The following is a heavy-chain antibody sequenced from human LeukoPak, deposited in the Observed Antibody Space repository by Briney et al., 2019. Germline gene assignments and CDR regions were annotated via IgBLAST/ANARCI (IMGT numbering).Heavy chain of an antibody. Sequence: PSETLSLTCAVYGGSFSGYYWSWIRQPPGKGLEWIGEINHSGSTNYNPSLKSRVTISVDTSKKQFSLKLSSVTAADTAVYYCARGSMGYCSSTSCRGKYYYYMDVWGKGTTVTVSS. CDR2: INHSGST. CDR3: ARGSMGYCSSTSCRGKYYYYMDV. V-gene: IGHV4-34*01. D-gene: IGHD2-2*01. CDR1: GGSFSGYY. J-gene: IGHJ6*03.